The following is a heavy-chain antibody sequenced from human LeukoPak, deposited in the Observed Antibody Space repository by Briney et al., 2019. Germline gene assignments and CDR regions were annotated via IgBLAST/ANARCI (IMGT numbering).Heavy chain of an antibody. CDR2: IWYDGSDK. J-gene: IGHJ4*02. Sequence: GGSLRLSCAASGFTFSSYGMHWVRQAPGRGLEWVAVIWYDGSDKYYADSVKGRFTISRDNSKNTLYLQMNSLRAEDTAVYYCASFSSGDYGDYFDYWGQGTLVTVSS. D-gene: IGHD4-17*01. CDR3: ASFSSGDYGDYFDY. V-gene: IGHV3-33*01. CDR1: GFTFSSYG.